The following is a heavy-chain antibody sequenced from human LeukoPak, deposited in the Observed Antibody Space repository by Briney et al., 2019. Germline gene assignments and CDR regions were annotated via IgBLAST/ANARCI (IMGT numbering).Heavy chain of an antibody. CDR1: GYTCTSSY. Sequence: ASVKVSCKASGYTCTSSYIHWVRHPHAQGLERMGIINTSGGSTNYTQKFQGRVTMTRDTSTSTVYMELSSVRAEDTAVYYCARAPDSSWSFDYWGQGTLVTVSS. CDR2: INTSGGST. V-gene: IGHV1-46*01. J-gene: IGHJ4*02. D-gene: IGHD3-22*01. CDR3: ARAPDSSWSFDY.